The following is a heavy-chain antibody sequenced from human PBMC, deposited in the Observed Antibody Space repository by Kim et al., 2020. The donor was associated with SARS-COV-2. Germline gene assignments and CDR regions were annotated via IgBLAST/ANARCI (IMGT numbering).Heavy chain of an antibody. CDR2: IYYSGST. CDR3: ARGKRALSHFDY. J-gene: IGHJ4*02. CDR1: GGSISSYY. Sequence: SETLSLTCTVSGGSISSYYWSWIRQPPGKGLEWIGYIYYSGSTNYNPSLKSRVTISVDTSKNQFSLKLSSVTAADTAVYYCARGKRALSHFDYWGQGTLVTVSS. V-gene: IGHV4-59*01.